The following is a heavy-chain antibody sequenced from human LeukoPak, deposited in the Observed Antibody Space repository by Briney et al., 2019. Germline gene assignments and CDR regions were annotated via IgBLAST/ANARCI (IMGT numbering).Heavy chain of an antibody. V-gene: IGHV3-21*01. CDR1: GFTSSSYS. Sequence: GRSLRLSCAASGFTSSSYSMNWVRQTPARRLEWVLCISTDSTYIYYADSVKGRFTISRDTAKNSLYLQMNSLRAEDPAVYYCAAGSTKCCSCGWFDPWGQGTLVTVSS. D-gene: IGHD2-2*01. CDR2: ISTDSTYI. J-gene: IGHJ5*02. CDR3: AAGSTKCCSCGWFDP.